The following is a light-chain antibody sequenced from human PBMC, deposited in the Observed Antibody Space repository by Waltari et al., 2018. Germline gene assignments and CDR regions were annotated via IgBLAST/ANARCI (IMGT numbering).Light chain of an antibody. CDR2: WSS. V-gene: IGKV4-1*01. CDR1: QSALYSSKNKNY. Sequence: DIVMTQSLDSPAASLGEKDTINRKSRQSALYSSKNKNYLGWYQQKPGQPPKLLIHWSSTRESGVPDRFIGSGSGTDFTLTISSLQAEDVAVYYCQQYYSIPLTFGGGTRVEIK. J-gene: IGKJ4*01. CDR3: QQYYSIPLT.